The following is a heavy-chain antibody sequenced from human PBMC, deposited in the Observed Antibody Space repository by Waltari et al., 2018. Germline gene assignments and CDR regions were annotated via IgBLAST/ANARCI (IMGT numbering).Heavy chain of an antibody. CDR3: ARDPSPYYYDSSGYFDY. Sequence: QVQLQESGPGLVKPSETLSLTCTVSGGSISSYYLSWIRQPPGKGLEWIGYIYYSGSTNYNPSLKSRVTISVDTSKNQFSLKLSSVTAADTAVYYCARDPSPYYYDSSGYFDYWGQGTLVTVSS. J-gene: IGHJ4*02. V-gene: IGHV4-59*01. CDR2: IYYSGST. D-gene: IGHD3-22*01. CDR1: GGSISSYY.